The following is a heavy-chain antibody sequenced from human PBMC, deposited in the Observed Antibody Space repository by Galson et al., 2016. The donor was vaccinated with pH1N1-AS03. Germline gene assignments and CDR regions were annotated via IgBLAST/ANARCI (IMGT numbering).Heavy chain of an antibody. CDR2: IQYDESYR. Sequence: SLRLSCAASGFTLSGYGMHWVRQAPGKGPEWVAFIQYDESYRNYADSVKGRFSISRDISKNTLYLQMNSLRVEDTAVYCANREKAATGQFDYWGQGTLVTVSS. J-gene: IGHJ4*02. D-gene: IGHD6-13*01. V-gene: IGHV3-30*02. CDR1: GFTLSGYG. CDR3: NREKAATGQFDY.